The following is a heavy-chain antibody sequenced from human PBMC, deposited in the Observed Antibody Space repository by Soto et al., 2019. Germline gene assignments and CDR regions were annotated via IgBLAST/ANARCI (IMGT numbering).Heavy chain of an antibody. V-gene: IGHV4-31*03. Sequence: QVQLQESGPGLVKPSQTLSLTCTVSGGSISSGGYYWSWIRQHPGKGLEWIGYIYYSGSTYYNPSLQGRVTISVDTSKTQFSLKLSSVTAADTAVYYCARTPENRSGYPFDYWGQGTLVTVSS. CDR1: GGSISSGGYY. D-gene: IGHD3-22*01. CDR3: ARTPENRSGYPFDY. J-gene: IGHJ4*02. CDR2: IYYSGST.